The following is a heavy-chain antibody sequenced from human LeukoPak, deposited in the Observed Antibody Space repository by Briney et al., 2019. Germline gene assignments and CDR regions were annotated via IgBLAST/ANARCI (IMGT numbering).Heavy chain of an antibody. J-gene: IGHJ4*02. CDR1: GFTFSSYA. V-gene: IGHV3-23*01. Sequence: PGGSLRLSCAASGFTFSSYAMSWVRQAPGKGLEWVSGFSGGGDSTFYTESVKGRFTISRDNSKNTLYLQMNSLRAEDTAVYYCAKLRDYQLLGNYFDYWGQGTLVTVSS. CDR3: AKLRDYQLLGNYFDY. CDR2: FSGGGDST. D-gene: IGHD2-2*01.